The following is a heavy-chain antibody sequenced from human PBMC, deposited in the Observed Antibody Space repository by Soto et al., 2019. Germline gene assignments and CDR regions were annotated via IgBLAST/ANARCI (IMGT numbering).Heavy chain of an antibody. CDR3: ARGFGHAEILSDY. J-gene: IGHJ4*02. V-gene: IGHV1-8*01. CDR1: GYTFTSYD. D-gene: IGHD3-3*01. Sequence: KVSCKASGYTFTSYDINWMRHATGQGVEWIGWTNPNSGNTRSAQKSQGSVTTTRNTSIRTDYIETSSMRSQDTAVHYCARGFGHAEILSDYWGQGTLVTVSS. CDR2: TNPNSGNT.